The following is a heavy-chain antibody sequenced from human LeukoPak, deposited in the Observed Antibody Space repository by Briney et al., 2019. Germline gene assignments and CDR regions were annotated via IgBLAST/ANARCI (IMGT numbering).Heavy chain of an antibody. CDR3: ARGDEYSSGWYPGYYYYGMDV. D-gene: IGHD6-19*01. CDR2: ISAYNGNT. Sequence: ASVKVSCKASGYTFTSYGISWVRQAPGQGLEWMGWISAYNGNTNYAQKLQGRVTMTTDTSTSTAYMELRSLRSDDTAVYYCARGDEYSSGWYPGYYYYGMDVWGQGTTVTVSS. J-gene: IGHJ6*02. V-gene: IGHV1-18*01. CDR1: GYTFTSYG.